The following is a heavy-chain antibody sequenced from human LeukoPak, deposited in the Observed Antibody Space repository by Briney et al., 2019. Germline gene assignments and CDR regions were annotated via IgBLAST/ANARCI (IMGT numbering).Heavy chain of an antibody. CDR2: INPNSGGT. J-gene: IGHJ6*03. V-gene: IGHV1-2*02. CDR1: GYTFTGYY. CDR3: ARDKYYYGSGSYYPHYYYYYMDV. Sequence: ASVKVPCKASGYTFTGYYMHWVRQAPGQGLEWMGWINPNSGGTNYAQKFQGRVTMTRDTSISTAYMELSRLRSDDTAVYYCARDKYYYGSGSYYPHYYYYYMDVWGKGTTVTVSS. D-gene: IGHD3-10*01.